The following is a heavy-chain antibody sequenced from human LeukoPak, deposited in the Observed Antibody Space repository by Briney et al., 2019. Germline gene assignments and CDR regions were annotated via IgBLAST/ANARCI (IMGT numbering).Heavy chain of an antibody. Sequence: SETLSLTCTVSGGSISSYYWSWIRQPAGKGLEWIGRIYTSGSTIYSPSLESRVTISVDTSKNQFSLKLSSVTAADTAVYYCARDRGDGYDYFWDYWGQGTLVTVSS. D-gene: IGHD5-12*01. CDR3: ARDRGDGYDYFWDY. CDR1: GGSISSYY. V-gene: IGHV4-4*07. CDR2: IYTSGST. J-gene: IGHJ4*02.